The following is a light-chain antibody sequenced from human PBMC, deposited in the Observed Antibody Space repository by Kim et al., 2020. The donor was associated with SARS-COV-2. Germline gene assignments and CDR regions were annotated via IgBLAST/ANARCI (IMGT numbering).Light chain of an antibody. Sequence: PGKTASFTCEGNNIGRKSVHWYQQKPGRAPVLVIYYDRDRPSGIPERFSGSNSGNTATLTISIVEAGDEADYYCQVWDSGSDRLWVFGGGTQLTVL. CDR3: QVWDSGSDRLWV. V-gene: IGLV3-21*04. CDR2: YDR. CDR1: NIGRKS. J-gene: IGLJ3*02.